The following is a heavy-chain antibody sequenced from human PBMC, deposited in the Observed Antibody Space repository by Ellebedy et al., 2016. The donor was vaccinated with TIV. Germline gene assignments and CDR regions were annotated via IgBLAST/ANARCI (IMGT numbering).Heavy chain of an antibody. V-gene: IGHV4-59*01. CDR3: ASGFSYGLLDY. Sequence: MPSETLSLTCTVSGGSISSYYWSWIRQPPGKGLEWIGNIYYSGSTNYNPSLKSRVTISVDTSQNQFSLKLSSVTAADTAVFYCASGFSYGLLDYWGQGTLVAVSS. D-gene: IGHD5-18*01. J-gene: IGHJ4*02. CDR1: GGSISSYY. CDR2: IYYSGST.